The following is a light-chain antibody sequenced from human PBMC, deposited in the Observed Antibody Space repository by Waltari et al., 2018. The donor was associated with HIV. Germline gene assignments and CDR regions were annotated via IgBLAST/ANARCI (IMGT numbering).Light chain of an antibody. J-gene: IGLJ1*01. CDR1: SSDVGDYNS. Sequence: QSALTQPLSVSGSPGQSVTISCTGTSSDVGDYNSVAWYQQHPGKAPKLMIYDVSKWPSGVPDRFSGSKSGNTASLTISGLQAEDEADYYCCSYAGTYTYVFGTGTKVTVL. CDR2: DVS. V-gene: IGLV2-11*01. CDR3: CSYAGTYTYV.